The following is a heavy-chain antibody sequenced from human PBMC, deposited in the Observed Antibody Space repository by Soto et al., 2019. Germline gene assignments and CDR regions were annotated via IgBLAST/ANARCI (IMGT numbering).Heavy chain of an antibody. D-gene: IGHD3-16*01. CDR1: GFSFTYAW. CDR3: ASDLPDLGAYALDY. Sequence: EVQLVESGGGLVEPGGALRLSCAASGFSFTYAWLNWVRQAPGQGLEWFGRIKSMPDGGTTDYAAPGKGRFTISRDDLGNTVYLQMNSLKAEDTAVDYGASDLPDLGAYALDYGGEGTLVTFSP. V-gene: IGHV3-15*07. CDR2: IKSMPDGGTT. J-gene: IGHJ4*02.